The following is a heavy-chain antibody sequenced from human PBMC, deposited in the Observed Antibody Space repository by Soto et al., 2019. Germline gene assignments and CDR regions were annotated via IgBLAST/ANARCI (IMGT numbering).Heavy chain of an antibody. V-gene: IGHV4-59*10. CDR1: FY. CDR2: IHGSGSA. D-gene: IGHD6-13*01. Sequence: FYWNWIRQSAGKGLEWIGRIHGSGSATYNPSLRSRVTMSVDTSKNQFSLKVNSVTGADTAVYYCARSSHKESWFDPWGQGTLVTVSS. CDR3: ARSSHKESWFDP. J-gene: IGHJ5*02.